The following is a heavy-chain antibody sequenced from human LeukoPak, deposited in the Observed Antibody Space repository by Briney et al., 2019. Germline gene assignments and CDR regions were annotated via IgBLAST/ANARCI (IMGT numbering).Heavy chain of an antibody. CDR3: ARDGQGVQIGGWLVGYYYMDV. CDR2: IYYSGST. V-gene: IGHV4-39*07. D-gene: IGHD6-6*01. J-gene: IGHJ6*03. CDR1: GGSISSSSYY. Sequence: SETLSLTCTVSGGSISSSSYYWGWIRQPPGKGLEWIGSIYYSGSTYYNPSLKSRVTISVDTSKNQFSLKLSSVTAADTAVYYCARDGQGVQIGGWLVGYYYMDVWGKGTTVTVSS.